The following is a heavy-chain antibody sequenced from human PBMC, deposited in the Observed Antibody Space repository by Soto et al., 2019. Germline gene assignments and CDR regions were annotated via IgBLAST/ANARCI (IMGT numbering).Heavy chain of an antibody. CDR2: IIPIFGTA. Sequence: SVKVSCKASGGTFSSYAISWVRQAPGQGLEWMGGIIPIFGTANYAQKFQGRVTITADESTSTAYMELSSLRSEDTAVYYCARDSGRYYYDSSGSIDYWGQGTLVTVSS. D-gene: IGHD3-22*01. CDR1: GGTFSSYA. V-gene: IGHV1-69*13. J-gene: IGHJ4*02. CDR3: ARDSGRYYYDSSGSIDY.